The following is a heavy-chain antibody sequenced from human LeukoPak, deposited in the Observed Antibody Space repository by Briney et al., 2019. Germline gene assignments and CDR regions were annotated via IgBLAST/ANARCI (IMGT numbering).Heavy chain of an antibody. J-gene: IGHJ4*02. D-gene: IGHD1-26*01. V-gene: IGHV5-51*01. CDR3: ARLELTPAYDY. CDR1: GYNFSRHW. CDR2: IYPGDSDI. Sequence: GESLKISCQGSGYNFSRHWIGWVRQMPGKGLEWMAIIYPGDSDIRYSPSFQGQVTISADKSINTAYLQWSSLKASDTAMYYCARLELTPAYDYWGQGTLVTVSS.